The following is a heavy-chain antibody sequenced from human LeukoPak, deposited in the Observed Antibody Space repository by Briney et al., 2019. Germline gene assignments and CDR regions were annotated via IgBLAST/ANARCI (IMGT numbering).Heavy chain of an antibody. J-gene: IGHJ6*03. CDR1: GFTFSDSY. D-gene: IGHD4-17*01. Sequence: GVLRLSCAASGFTFSDSYMTWVRQAPGKGVEWVAYISGSGHDINYSDSVKDRFTISRDNAKNSLYLQMSSLRVEDTAVYYCARWTTVTTIFYYYYYMDVWGKGTTVTVSS. CDR3: ARWTTVTTIFYYYYYMDV. V-gene: IGHV3-11*04. CDR2: ISGSGHDI.